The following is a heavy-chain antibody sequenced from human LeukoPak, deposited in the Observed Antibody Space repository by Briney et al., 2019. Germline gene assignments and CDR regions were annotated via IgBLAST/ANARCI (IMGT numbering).Heavy chain of an antibody. CDR2: ISAYNGNT. V-gene: IGHV1-18*01. Sequence: ASVNVSCKASGYAFTSYGISWVREAPGQGLEWMGWISAYNGNTNYSQKLQGRVSMTTDTSTSTAYMELRSLRSDDTAVYYCARGLRRIDYWGQGTLVTVSS. CDR1: GYAFTSYG. D-gene: IGHD4-17*01. CDR3: ARGLRRIDY. J-gene: IGHJ4*02.